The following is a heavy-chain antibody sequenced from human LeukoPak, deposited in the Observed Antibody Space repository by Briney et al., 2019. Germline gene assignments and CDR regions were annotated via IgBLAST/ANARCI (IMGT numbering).Heavy chain of an antibody. D-gene: IGHD3-10*01. CDR2: IYYSGST. CDR3: ARGRWFGESPYYYYMDV. Sequence: SETLSLTCTVSGGSISTYYWSWIRQPPGKGLEWIGYIYYSGSTNYNPSLKSRVTISVDTSKNQFSLKLSSVTAADTAVYYCARGRWFGESPYYYYMDVWGKGTTVTISS. J-gene: IGHJ6*03. V-gene: IGHV4-59*01. CDR1: GGSISTYY.